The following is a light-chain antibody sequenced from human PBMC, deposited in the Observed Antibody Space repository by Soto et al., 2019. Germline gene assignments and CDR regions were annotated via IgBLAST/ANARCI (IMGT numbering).Light chain of an antibody. Sequence: EIVLTQSPGTLSLSPGERATLSCRASQSVSSSYLAWYQQKPGQAPRLLIYGASSRATGIPDRFSGSGSGTDLTLTINRLEPEDFAVYYCQQYGNSPLTFGGGTKVEIK. CDR2: GAS. CDR3: QQYGNSPLT. CDR1: QSVSSSY. J-gene: IGKJ4*01. V-gene: IGKV3-20*01.